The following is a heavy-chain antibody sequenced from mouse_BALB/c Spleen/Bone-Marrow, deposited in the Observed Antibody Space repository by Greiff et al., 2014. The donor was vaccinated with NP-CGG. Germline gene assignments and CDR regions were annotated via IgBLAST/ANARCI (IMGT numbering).Heavy chain of an antibody. Sequence: VQLQQSGAELVEPGASVKLSCTASGFNIKDTYMHWVKQRPEQGLEWIERIDPANGNTKYDPKFQGKATITADTSSNTAYLQLSSLTSEDTAVYYCARWEYYAMDYWGQGTSVTVSS. D-gene: IGHD4-1*01. J-gene: IGHJ4*01. V-gene: IGHV14-3*02. CDR3: ARWEYYAMDY. CDR2: IDPANGNT. CDR1: GFNIKDTY.